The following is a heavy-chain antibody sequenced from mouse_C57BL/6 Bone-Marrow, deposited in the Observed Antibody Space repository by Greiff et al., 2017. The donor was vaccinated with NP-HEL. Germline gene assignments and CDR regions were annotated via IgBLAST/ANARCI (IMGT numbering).Heavy chain of an antibody. V-gene: IGHV1-72*01. CDR3: ARGGFAY. CDR2: IHPNSGGT. CDR1: GYTFTSYW. Sequence: QVQLKQPGAELVKPGASVKLSCKASGYTFTSYWMHWVKQRPGRGLEWIGRIHPNSGGTKYNEKFKSKAKLTVDKPSSTAYMQLSSLTSEDSAVYYCARGGFAYWGQGTLVTVSA. J-gene: IGHJ3*01.